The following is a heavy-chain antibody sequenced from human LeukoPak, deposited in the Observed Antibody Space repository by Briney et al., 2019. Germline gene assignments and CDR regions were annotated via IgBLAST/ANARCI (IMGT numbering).Heavy chain of an antibody. CDR3: ARQVVVTVPPSPNDAFDI. D-gene: IGHD2-21*02. Sequence: PGESLKISCKGSGYSFTSYWIGWVRQMPGKGLEWIGIIYPGDADTRYSPSFQGQVTISADKSISTAYLPWSGLKASDTAMCYCARQVVVTVPPSPNDAFDIWGQGTMVTVSS. CDR2: IYPGDADT. V-gene: IGHV5-51*01. CDR1: GYSFTSYW. J-gene: IGHJ3*02.